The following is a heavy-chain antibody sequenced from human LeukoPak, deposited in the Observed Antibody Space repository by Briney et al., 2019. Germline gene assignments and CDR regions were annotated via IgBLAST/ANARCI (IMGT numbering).Heavy chain of an antibody. CDR2: IHADSGNT. CDR3: TIGLAGDWDAFDI. V-gene: IGHV1-3*01. J-gene: IGHJ3*02. Sequence: ASVKVSCKTSGYTFTTCAVHWVRQAPGQRLEWMGWIHADSGNTKYSQKLQGRVAIARDTSASTIYMELTSLRIEDTAVYFCTIGLAGDWDAFDIWGLGTMVTISS. CDR1: GYTFTTCA. D-gene: IGHD6-19*01.